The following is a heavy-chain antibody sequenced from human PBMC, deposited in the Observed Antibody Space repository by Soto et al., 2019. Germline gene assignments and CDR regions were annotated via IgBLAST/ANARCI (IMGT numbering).Heavy chain of an antibody. V-gene: IGHV4-38-2*01. CDR3: ARARIVVAGTIVDY. J-gene: IGHJ4*02. CDR2: IYHSGNT. D-gene: IGHD6-19*01. CDR1: GYSISSGYY. Sequence: SDTLSLTCAVSGYSISSGYYCGWIRQPPGKGLEWIGSIYHSGNTYYNPSLKSRVTISVDTSKNHFSLKLSSVTAADTAVYYCARARIVVAGTIVDYWGQGTLVTVSS.